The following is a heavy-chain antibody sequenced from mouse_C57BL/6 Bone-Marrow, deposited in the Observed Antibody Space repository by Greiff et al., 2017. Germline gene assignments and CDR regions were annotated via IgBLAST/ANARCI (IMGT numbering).Heavy chain of an antibody. V-gene: IGHV1-64*01. CDR1: GYTFTSYW. CDR3: ARPLRWYFDV. Sequence: QVQLQQPGAELVKPGASVKLSCKASGYTFTSYWMHWVKQRPGQGLEWIGMIHPNSGSTNYNEKFKSKATLTVDQSSSTAYMQLSSLTSEDSAVYYCARPLRWYFDVWGTGTTVTVSS. CDR2: IHPNSGST. J-gene: IGHJ1*03. D-gene: IGHD1-1*01.